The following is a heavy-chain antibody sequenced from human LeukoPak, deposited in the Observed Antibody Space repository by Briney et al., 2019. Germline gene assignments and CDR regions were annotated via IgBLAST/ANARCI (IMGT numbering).Heavy chain of an antibody. Sequence: GGSLRLSCAASGFTFDDYTMHWVRQAPGESLEWVSLISWDGGSTYYADSVKGRFTISRGNSKNSLYLQMNSLRTEDPALYYCAKAYYYDSSGYIAATAPFDIWGQGTMVTVSS. CDR1: GFTFDDYT. D-gene: IGHD3-22*01. CDR2: ISWDGGST. V-gene: IGHV3-43*01. CDR3: AKAYYYDSSGYIAATAPFDI. J-gene: IGHJ3*02.